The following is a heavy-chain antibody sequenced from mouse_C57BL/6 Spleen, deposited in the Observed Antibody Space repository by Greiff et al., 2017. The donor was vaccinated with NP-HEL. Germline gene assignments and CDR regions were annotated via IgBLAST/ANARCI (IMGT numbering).Heavy chain of an antibody. V-gene: IGHV5-17*01. J-gene: IGHJ4*01. CDR1: GFTFSDYG. CDR2: ISSGSSTI. D-gene: IGHD2-5*01. Sequence: EVNVVESGGGLVKPGGSLKLSCAASGFTFSDYGMHWVRQAPEKGLEWVAYISSGSSTIYYADTVKGRFTISRDNAKNTLFLQMTSLRSEDTAMYYCAREFSNYVYAMDYWGQGTSVTVSS. CDR3: AREFSNYVYAMDY.